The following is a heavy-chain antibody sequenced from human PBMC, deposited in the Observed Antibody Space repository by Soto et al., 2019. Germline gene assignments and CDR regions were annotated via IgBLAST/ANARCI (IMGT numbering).Heavy chain of an antibody. CDR2: INSDGSST. Sequence: VGSLRLSCAASGFAFSSYWMHWVRQAPGKGLVWASRINSDGSSTSYADSVKGRFTISRDNAKNTLYLQMNSLRAEDTAVYYCARDKQMDSSGYPIDYWGQGTLVTVSS. J-gene: IGHJ4*02. CDR3: ARDKQMDSSGYPIDY. CDR1: GFAFSSYW. V-gene: IGHV3-74*01. D-gene: IGHD3-22*01.